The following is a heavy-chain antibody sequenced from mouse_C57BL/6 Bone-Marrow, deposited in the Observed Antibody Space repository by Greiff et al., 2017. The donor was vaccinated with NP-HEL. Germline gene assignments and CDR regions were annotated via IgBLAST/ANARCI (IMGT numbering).Heavy chain of an antibody. CDR1: GYTFTSYW. CDR3: ARCTTVVFDY. CDR2: IDPSDSYT. D-gene: IGHD1-1*01. J-gene: IGHJ2*01. V-gene: IGHV1-69*01. Sequence: QVQLQQPGAELVMPGASVKLSCKASGYTFTSYWMHWVKQRPGQGLEWIGEIDPSDSYTNYNQKFKGKSTLTVDKSSSTAYMQLSSLTSEDSAVYYCARCTTVVFDYWGQGTTLTVSS.